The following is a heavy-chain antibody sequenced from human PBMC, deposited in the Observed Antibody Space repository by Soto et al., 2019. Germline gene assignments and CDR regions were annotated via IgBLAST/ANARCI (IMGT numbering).Heavy chain of an antibody. CDR2: ISGSGGST. D-gene: IGHD2-2*01. CDR1: GFTFSSYA. Sequence: GGSLRLSCAASGFTFSSYAMSWVRQAPGKGLEWVSAISGSGGSTYYADSVKGRFTISRDNSKNTLYLQMNSLRAEDTAVYYCANLEPVVPAAMLLYYMDVWGKGTTVIVSS. V-gene: IGHV3-23*01. CDR3: ANLEPVVPAAMLLYYMDV. J-gene: IGHJ6*03.